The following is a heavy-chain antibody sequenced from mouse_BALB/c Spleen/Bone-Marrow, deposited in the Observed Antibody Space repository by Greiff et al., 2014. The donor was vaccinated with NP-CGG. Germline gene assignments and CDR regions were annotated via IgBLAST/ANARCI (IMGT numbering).Heavy chain of an antibody. CDR3: AREDSYSWFAY. Sequence: QVQLQQSGAELARPGASVKLSCKASGYTFTSYWMQWVKQRPGQGLEWIGAIYPGDGDTRYTQKFKGKATLTADKSSSTAYMQLRSLASEDSAVYYCAREDSYSWFAYWGQGTLVTVSA. V-gene: IGHV1-87*01. D-gene: IGHD1-1*01. CDR2: IYPGDGDT. J-gene: IGHJ3*01. CDR1: GYTFTSYW.